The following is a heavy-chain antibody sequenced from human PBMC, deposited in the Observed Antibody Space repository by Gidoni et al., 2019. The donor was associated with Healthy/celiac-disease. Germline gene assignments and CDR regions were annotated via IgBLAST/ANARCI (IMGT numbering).Heavy chain of an antibody. CDR2: LSNDGSNK. D-gene: IGHD2-8*01. CDR1: GFTFSSYG. Sequence: QVQLVESGGGVVQPGRSLRLSCAASGFTFSSYGLHWVRQAPGQGLVWVAVLSNDGSNKYFANSVEGRFTNSRDNSKNTLYLQMNSLRAGDTAVYYCARDRPYCTNGVCYKGYFQHWGQGTLVTVSS. V-gene: IGHV3-30*03. CDR3: ARDRPYCTNGVCYKGYFQH. J-gene: IGHJ1*01.